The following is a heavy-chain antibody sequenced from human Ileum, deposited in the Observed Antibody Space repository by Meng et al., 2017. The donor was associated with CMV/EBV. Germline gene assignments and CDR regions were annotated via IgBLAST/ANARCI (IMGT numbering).Heavy chain of an antibody. CDR3: ASDRYQGVVIPAYAFDI. D-gene: IGHD2-2*01. J-gene: IGHJ3*02. Sequence: SETLSLTCTVSGGSISSSSHYWGWIRQPPGKGLEWIGRIYYGGSTSYNPSLKSRVTISVDTSKNQFSLKLSSVTAADTAVYYCASDRYQGVVIPAYAFDIWGQGTMVTVSS. V-gene: IGHV4-39*07. CDR2: IYYGGST. CDR1: GGSISSSSHY.